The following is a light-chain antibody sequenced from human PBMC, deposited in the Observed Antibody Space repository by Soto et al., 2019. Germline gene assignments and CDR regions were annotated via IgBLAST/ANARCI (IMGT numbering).Light chain of an antibody. V-gene: IGKV1-5*01. CDR3: QQYNSYYT. Sequence: DIQMTQSPSTLSASVGDRVTITCRASKSISSWLAWYQQKPGKAPKLLIYGASSLESGVPSRFSGSGSGTEFTLTISSLQPDDFATYYGQQYNSYYTFGQGPKLEIK. J-gene: IGKJ2*01. CDR1: KSISSW. CDR2: GAS.